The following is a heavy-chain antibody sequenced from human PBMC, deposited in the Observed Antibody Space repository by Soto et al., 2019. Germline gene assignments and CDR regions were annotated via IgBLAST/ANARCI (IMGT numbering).Heavy chain of an antibody. D-gene: IGHD7-27*01. J-gene: IGHJ5*02. V-gene: IGHV3-30*09. CDR1: GFTFSNYP. Sequence: QVQLVESGGGVVQPGRSLRLSCAASGFTFSNYPMHWVRQAPGKGLEWVALISFDGRNKNYADSVKGRFAISRDNSQNTVYLQMNSLRADDTAVYYCARDRVRTLTGENNWFDPWGQGTLVTVSS. CDR2: ISFDGRNK. CDR3: ARDRVRTLTGENNWFDP.